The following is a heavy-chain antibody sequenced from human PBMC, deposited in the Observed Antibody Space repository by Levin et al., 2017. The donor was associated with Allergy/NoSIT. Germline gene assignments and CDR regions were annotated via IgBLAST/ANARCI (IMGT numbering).Heavy chain of an antibody. CDR2: ISAYNGNT. CDR1: GSTFTSYG. Sequence: GGSLRLSCKASGSTFTSYGISWVRQAPGQGLEWMGWISAYNGNTNYAQKLQGRVTMTTDTSTSTAYMELRSLRSDDTAVYYCARVNYYDSSGYKSYYYYGMDVWGQGTTVTVSS. D-gene: IGHD3-22*01. CDR3: ARVNYYDSSGYKSYYYYGMDV. J-gene: IGHJ6*02. V-gene: IGHV1-18*01.